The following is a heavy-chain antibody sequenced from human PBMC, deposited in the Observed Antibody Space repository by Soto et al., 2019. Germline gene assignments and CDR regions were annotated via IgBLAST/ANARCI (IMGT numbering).Heavy chain of an antibody. CDR1: GFTFSSYG. J-gene: IGHJ6*02. V-gene: IGHV3-30*18. D-gene: IGHD3-9*01. Sequence: LRLSCAASGFTFSSYGMHWVRQAPGKGLEWVAVISYDGSNKYYADSVKGRFTISRDNSKNTLYLQMNSLGAEDTAVYYCAKGGALRYFDWLLFPYYYYGMDVWGQGTTVTVSS. CDR2: ISYDGSNK. CDR3: AKGGALRYFDWLLFPYYYYGMDV.